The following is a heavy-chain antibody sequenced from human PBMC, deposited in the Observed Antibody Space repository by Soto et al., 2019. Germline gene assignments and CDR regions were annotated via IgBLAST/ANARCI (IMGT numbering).Heavy chain of an antibody. D-gene: IGHD6-13*01. Sequence: SVKVSCKASGGTFSSYAISWVRQAPGQGLEWMGGIIPIFGTANYAQKFQGRVTITADESTSTAYMELSSLRSEDTAVYYCARARLSSTRYYYYGMDVWGQGTTVTVSS. J-gene: IGHJ6*02. CDR3: ARARLSSTRYYYYGMDV. CDR2: IIPIFGTA. V-gene: IGHV1-69*13. CDR1: GGTFSSYA.